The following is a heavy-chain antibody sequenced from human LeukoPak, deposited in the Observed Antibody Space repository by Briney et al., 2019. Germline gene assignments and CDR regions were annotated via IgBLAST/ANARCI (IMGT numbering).Heavy chain of an antibody. D-gene: IGHD3-10*02. CDR2: ISSSGSTI. CDR3: AELGITMIGGV. Sequence: GGSLRLSCAASGFTFSSYEMNWVRQAPGKGLEWVSYISSSGSTIYYVDSVKGRFTISRDNAKNSLYLQMNSLRAKDTAVYYCAELGITMIGGVRGKGTTVTISS. J-gene: IGHJ6*04. CDR1: GFTFSSYE. V-gene: IGHV3-48*03.